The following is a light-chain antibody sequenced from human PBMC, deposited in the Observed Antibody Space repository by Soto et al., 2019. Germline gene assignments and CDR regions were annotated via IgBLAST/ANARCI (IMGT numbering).Light chain of an antibody. CDR1: SSDVGSYNL. J-gene: IGLJ1*01. CDR2: EGS. Sequence: QSVLTQPASVSGSPGQSITISCTGTSSDVGSYNLVSWYQHHPGKAPKLMIYEGSKRPSGVSNRFSGSKSGNTASLTISGLQAEDEADYYCCSYAGRSSSSYVFGTGTKVT. CDR3: CSYAGRSSSSYV. V-gene: IGLV2-23*01.